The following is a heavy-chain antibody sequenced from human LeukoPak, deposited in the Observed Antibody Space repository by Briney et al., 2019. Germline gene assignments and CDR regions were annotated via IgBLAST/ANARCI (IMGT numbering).Heavy chain of an antibody. CDR3: ARGDYGSGSYYRY. V-gene: IGHV4-30-4*01. CDR1: GGSISSGDYY. Sequence: SETLSLTCTVSGGSISSGDYYWSWIRQPPGKGLEWIGYIYYSGSTYYNPSLKSRVTISVDTSKNQFSLKLSSVTAADTALYYCARGDYGSGSYYRYWGQGTLVTVSS. CDR2: IYYSGST. J-gene: IGHJ4*02. D-gene: IGHD3-10*01.